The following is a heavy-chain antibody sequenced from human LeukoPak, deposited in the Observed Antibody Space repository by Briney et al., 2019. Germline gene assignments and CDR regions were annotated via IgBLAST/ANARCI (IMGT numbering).Heavy chain of an antibody. Sequence: GGSLRLSCAASGFTFSSYSMNWVRQAPGKGLEWVSSISSSSSYIYYADSVKGRFTISRDNAKNSLYLQMNRLRAEDTAVYYCASRYSSSWYVDYWGQGTLVTVSS. V-gene: IGHV3-21*01. CDR1: GFTFSSYS. CDR3: ASRYSSSWYVDY. D-gene: IGHD6-13*01. CDR2: ISSSSSYI. J-gene: IGHJ4*02.